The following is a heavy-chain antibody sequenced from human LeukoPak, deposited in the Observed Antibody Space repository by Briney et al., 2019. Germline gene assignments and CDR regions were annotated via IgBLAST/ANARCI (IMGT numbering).Heavy chain of an antibody. J-gene: IGHJ5*02. CDR1: GSTLSSSA. CDR3: AKTGGQGIVVVPAAIEASVWFDP. CDR2: ISYDGSNK. V-gene: IGHV3-30*18. D-gene: IGHD2-2*02. Sequence: GGSLRLSCVGSGSTLSSSAAMHWVRQAPGKGLEWVAVISYDGSNKYYADSVKGRFTISRDNSKNTLYLQMNSLRAEDTAVYYCAKTGGQGIVVVPAAIEASVWFDPWGQGTLVTVSS.